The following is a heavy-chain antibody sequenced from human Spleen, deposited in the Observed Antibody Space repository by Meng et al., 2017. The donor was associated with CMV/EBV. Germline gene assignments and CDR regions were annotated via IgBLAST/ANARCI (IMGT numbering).Heavy chain of an antibody. CDR3: AKGGIIAGWWFDP. J-gene: IGHJ5*02. V-gene: IGHV3-15*01. CDR2: IKSKTDGRTT. Sequence: GFTFSNAWMSWVRQAPGKGLEWVGRIKSKTDGRTTDYASSVKGRFTIARDNSKNTVYLQMNSLRSADTGVYYCAKGGIIAGWWFDPWGQGTLVTVSS. D-gene: IGHD3-16*02. CDR1: GFTFSNAW.